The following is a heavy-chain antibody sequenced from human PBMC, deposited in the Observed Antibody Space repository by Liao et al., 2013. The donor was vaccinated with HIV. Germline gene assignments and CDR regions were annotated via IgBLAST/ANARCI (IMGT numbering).Heavy chain of an antibody. J-gene: IGHJ5*02. CDR2: IYTSGST. Sequence: QLQLQESGPGLVKPSETLSLACTVSGGSISGKTYYWGWIRQPPGKGLEWIGSIYTSGSTNYNPSLKSRITMSLDTSKDRFSLKLTAVTAADTAVYYCARDSFVLGNWFDPWGQGILVTVSS. D-gene: IGHD7-27*01. CDR3: ARDSFVLGNWFDP. V-gene: IGHV4-39*07. CDR1: GGSISGKTYY.